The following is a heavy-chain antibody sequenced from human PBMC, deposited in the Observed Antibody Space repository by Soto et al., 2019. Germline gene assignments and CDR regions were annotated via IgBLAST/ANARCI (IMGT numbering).Heavy chain of an antibody. CDR2: IIPIFGTA. CDR3: ARHDSGYGKNEWNWFDP. Sequence: SVKVSCKASGGTFSSYAISWVRQAPGQGLEWMGGIIPIFGTANYAQKFQGRVTITADESTSTAYMELSSLRSEDTAVYYCARHDSGYGKNEWNWFDPWGQGTLVTVSS. V-gene: IGHV1-69*13. J-gene: IGHJ5*02. CDR1: GGTFSSYA. D-gene: IGHD5-12*01.